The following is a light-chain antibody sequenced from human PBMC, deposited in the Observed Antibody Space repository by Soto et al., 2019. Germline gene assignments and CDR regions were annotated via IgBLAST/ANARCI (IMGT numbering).Light chain of an antibody. CDR3: AAWDDSLNGVV. V-gene: IGLV1-44*01. J-gene: IGLJ2*01. CDR2: SNS. CDR1: SSNIGSNT. Sequence: QSALTQPPSASGTPGQRVTISCSGSSSNIGSNTVNWYQQLPGTAPKLLIYSNSQRPSGVPDRFSGSKSGTSASLAISGLQSEDEADYYCAAWDDSLNGVVFGGRTKLTVL.